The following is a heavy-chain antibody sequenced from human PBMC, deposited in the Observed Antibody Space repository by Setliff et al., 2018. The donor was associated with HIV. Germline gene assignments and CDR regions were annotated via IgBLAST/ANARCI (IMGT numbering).Heavy chain of an antibody. CDR3: ARLRQWPAFFDS. J-gene: IGHJ4*02. V-gene: IGHV4-4*09. D-gene: IGHD6-19*01. Sequence: LSLTCTVSGDSISNYYWSWVRQPPGKGLEWIGYIYTTGSTNYNPSLKSRVTMSVDTSKNQFSLRLTSVTAADTAVYYCARLRQWPAFFDSWGQGTLVTVSS. CDR1: GDSISNYY. CDR2: IYTTGST.